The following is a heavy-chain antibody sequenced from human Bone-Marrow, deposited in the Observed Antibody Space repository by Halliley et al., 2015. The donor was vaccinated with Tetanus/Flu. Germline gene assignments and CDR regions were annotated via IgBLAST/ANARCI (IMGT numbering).Heavy chain of an antibody. CDR2: IYPGDSES. V-gene: IGHV5-51*01. CDR3: TKADSSGFSRT. Sequence: LEWIALIYPGDSESRYSPSFQGQVPIPVDRSINTAYLHWSSLRSSDSAMYYCTKADSSGFSRTWGQGTLVTVS. J-gene: IGHJ5*02. D-gene: IGHD3-22*01.